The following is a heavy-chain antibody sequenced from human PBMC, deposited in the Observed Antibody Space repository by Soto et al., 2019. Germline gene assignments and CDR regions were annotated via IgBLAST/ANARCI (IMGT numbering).Heavy chain of an antibody. J-gene: IGHJ6*02. V-gene: IGHV5-10-1*01. CDR1: GYSFTSYW. CDR3: ASSGSYYNPNSYSYYGRDV. CDR2: IDPSDSYT. Sequence: PGESLKISCKGSGYSFTSYWISWVRQMPGKGLEWMGRIDPSDSYTNYSPSLQGHVTISADKSISTAYLQWSSLKASDTAMYYCASSGSYYNPNSYSYYGRDVWGQGTTVTVSS. D-gene: IGHD3-10*01.